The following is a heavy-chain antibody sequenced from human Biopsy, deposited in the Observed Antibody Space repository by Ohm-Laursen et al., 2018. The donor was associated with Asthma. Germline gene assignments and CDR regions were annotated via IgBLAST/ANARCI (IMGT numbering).Heavy chain of an antibody. D-gene: IGHD3-3*01. CDR1: GFTFSSYS. V-gene: IGHV3-48*01. Sequence: SLRLSCAASGFTFSSYSMDWVRQAPGKGLEWVSYISSSSTIYYADSVKGRFTISRDNAKNSLYLQMNSLRAEDTAVYYCASQSSGPDFWSGYYYFDYWGQGTLVTVSS. CDR2: ISSSSTI. J-gene: IGHJ4*02. CDR3: ASQSSGPDFWSGYYYFDY.